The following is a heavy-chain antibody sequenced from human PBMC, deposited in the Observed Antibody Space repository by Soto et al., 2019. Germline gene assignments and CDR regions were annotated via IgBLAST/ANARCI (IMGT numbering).Heavy chain of an antibody. J-gene: IGHJ6*02. Sequence: SETLSLTCTVSGGSISSYYWSWIRQPPGKGLEWIGYIYYSGSTNYNPSLKSRVTISVDTSKNQFSLKLSSVTAADTAVYYCARDRRITIFGVDTYYYYGMDVWGQGTTVTVS. V-gene: IGHV4-59*01. CDR2: IYYSGST. CDR1: GGSISSYY. CDR3: ARDRRITIFGVDTYYYYGMDV. D-gene: IGHD3-3*01.